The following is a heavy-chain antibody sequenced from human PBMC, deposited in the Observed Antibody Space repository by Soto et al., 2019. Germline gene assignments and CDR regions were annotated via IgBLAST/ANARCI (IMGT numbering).Heavy chain of an antibody. CDR1: GFSLSTSGVG. CDR2: IYWDDAK. V-gene: IGHV2-5*02. J-gene: IGHJ4*02. Sequence: QITLKESGPTLVKPTQTLTLTCTFSGFSLSTSGVGVGWIRQPPGEALEWLADIYWDDAKKYSPSLKNRLTITKDISKNQVVLTMTNMGPMDTGTYYCARKGPEDWPLDYWGQGTLVTVSS. D-gene: IGHD3-9*01. CDR3: ARKGPEDWPLDY.